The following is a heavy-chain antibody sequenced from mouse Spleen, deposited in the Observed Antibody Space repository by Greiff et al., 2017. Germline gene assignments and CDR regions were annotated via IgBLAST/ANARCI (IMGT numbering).Heavy chain of an antibody. Sequence: SGPELVKPGASVKMSCKASGYTFTDYNMHWVKQSHGKSLEWIGYINPNNGGTSYNQKFKGKATLTVNKPSSTAYMELRSLTSEDSAVYYCARFRGYFDVWGAGTTVTVSS. CDR3: ARFRGYFDV. CDR1: GYTFTDYN. J-gene: IGHJ1*01. CDR2: INPNNGGT. V-gene: IGHV1-22*01.